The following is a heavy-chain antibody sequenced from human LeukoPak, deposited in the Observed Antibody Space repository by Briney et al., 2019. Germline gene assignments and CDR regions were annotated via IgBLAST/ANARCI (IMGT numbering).Heavy chain of an antibody. CDR2: IIPIFGTA. Sequence: ASVKVSCKASGGTFSSYAISWVRQAPGQGLEWMGGIIPIFGTANYAQKFQGRVTITTDESKSTAYMELSSLRSEDTAVYYCARALGVAADSYDYWGQGTLVTVSS. V-gene: IGHV1-69*05. CDR3: ARALGVAADSYDY. D-gene: IGHD6-13*01. J-gene: IGHJ4*02. CDR1: GGTFSSYA.